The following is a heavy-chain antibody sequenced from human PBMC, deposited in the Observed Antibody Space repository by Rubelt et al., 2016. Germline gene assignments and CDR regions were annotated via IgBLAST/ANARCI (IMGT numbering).Heavy chain of an antibody. Sequence: WVRQVPGKGLEWVGTIYWRGTTYYNPSLESRAAISVDTSKNQFSLKLSSVTAADTAVYYCSRRNGEPIDYWGRGTLVTVSS. V-gene: IGHV4-39*01. D-gene: IGHD3-10*01. J-gene: IGHJ4*02. CDR2: IYWRGTT. CDR3: SRRNGEPIDY.